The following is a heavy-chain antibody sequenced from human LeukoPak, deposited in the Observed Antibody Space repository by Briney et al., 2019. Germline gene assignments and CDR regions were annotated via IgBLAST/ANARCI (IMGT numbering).Heavy chain of an antibody. CDR3: ARSGSQFTWGDILTGYREDAFDI. V-gene: IGHV4-59*01. J-gene: IGHJ3*02. CDR2: IYYSGST. D-gene: IGHD3-9*01. Sequence: SSETLSLTCTVSGGSISSYYWSWIRQPPGKGLEWIGCIYYSGSTNYNPSLKSRVTISVDTSKNQFSLKLSSVTAADTAVYYCARSGSQFTWGDILTGYREDAFDIWGQGTMVPVSS. CDR1: GGSISSYY.